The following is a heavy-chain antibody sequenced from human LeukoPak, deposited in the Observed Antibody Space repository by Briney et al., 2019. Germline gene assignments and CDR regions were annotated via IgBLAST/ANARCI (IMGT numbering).Heavy chain of an antibody. J-gene: IGHJ3*02. Sequence: SETLSLTCTVSGGSISSYYWSWIRQPPGKGLEWVGYIYYSGSTNYNPSLKRRVTISVDTSKNQFSLRLSSVTAADTTIYYCARSFDWSAFDSFDIWGQGTMVTVSS. V-gene: IGHV4-59*08. D-gene: IGHD3-9*01. CDR3: ARSFDWSAFDSFDI. CDR2: IYYSGST. CDR1: GGSISSYY.